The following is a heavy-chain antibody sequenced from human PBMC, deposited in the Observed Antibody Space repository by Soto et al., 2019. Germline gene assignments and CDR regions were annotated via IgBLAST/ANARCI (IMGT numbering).Heavy chain of an antibody. J-gene: IGHJ4*02. Sequence: GGSLRLFCAASGFTFSNAWMNWVRQAPGKGLEWVGRIKSKTDGGTTDYAAPVKGRFTISRDDSKNTLYLQMNSLKTEDTAVYYCTTEGYDYVWGSYRYNYFDYWGQGTLVTVSS. CDR3: TTEGYDYVWGSYRYNYFDY. D-gene: IGHD3-16*02. CDR1: GFTFSNAW. V-gene: IGHV3-15*07. CDR2: IKSKTDGGTT.